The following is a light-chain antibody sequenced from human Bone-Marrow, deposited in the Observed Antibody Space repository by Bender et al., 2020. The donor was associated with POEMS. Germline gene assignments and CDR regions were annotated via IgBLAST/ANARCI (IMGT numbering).Light chain of an antibody. J-gene: IGLJ3*02. CDR1: SSDIGGYNS. Sequence: QSALTQPASVSGSPGQSITISCTGTSSDIGGYNSVSWYQHLPGKAPKLIICDVTNRPSGVSNRFSGSKSGNTASLTISGLQAEDEAHYYCCAYVGGNRWVFGGGTRLTVV. V-gene: IGLV2-14*03. CDR2: DVT. CDR3: CAYVGGNRWV.